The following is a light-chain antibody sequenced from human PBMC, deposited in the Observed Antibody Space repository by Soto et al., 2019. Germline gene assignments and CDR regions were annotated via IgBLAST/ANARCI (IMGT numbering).Light chain of an antibody. Sequence: ALRMTQSASSLSASTGDRVTITCRASQGISSYLAWYQQKPGKAPKLLIYAASTLQSGVPSRFSGSGSGTDFTLTISCLQSADFATYYCQQYYSYPPTFGGGTKVEIK. CDR2: AAS. CDR1: QGISSY. V-gene: IGKV1-8*01. J-gene: IGKJ4*01. CDR3: QQYYSYPPT.